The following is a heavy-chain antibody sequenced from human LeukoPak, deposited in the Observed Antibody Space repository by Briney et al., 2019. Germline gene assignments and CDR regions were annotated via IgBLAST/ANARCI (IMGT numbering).Heavy chain of an antibody. CDR1: GYTFSTYA. CDR2: INAGNGNT. D-gene: IGHD7-27*01. CDR3: AREQSGVRTPGFDY. V-gene: IGHV1-3*03. J-gene: IGHJ4*02. Sequence: ASVKASCKASGYTFSTYAIHWVRQAPGQRREWMGWINAGNGNTKYSQDFQDRVAITRDTSASTAYMELSSLRSEDMAVYYCAREQSGVRTPGFDYWGQGTLVTVSS.